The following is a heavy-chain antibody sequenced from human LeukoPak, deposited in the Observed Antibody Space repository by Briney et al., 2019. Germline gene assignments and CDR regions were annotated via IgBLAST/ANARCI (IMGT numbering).Heavy chain of an antibody. V-gene: IGHV1-8*01. J-gene: IGHJ4*02. D-gene: IGHD3-10*01. Sequence: ASVKVSCKASGYTFTSDDINWVRQATGQGLEWMGWMNPNSANTGYAQKFQGRVTMTRNTSISTAYMELSSLRSEDTAVYYCAREYYYGSGRVYYFDYWGQGTLVTVSS. CDR1: GYTFTSDD. CDR3: AREYYYGSGRVYYFDY. CDR2: MNPNSANT.